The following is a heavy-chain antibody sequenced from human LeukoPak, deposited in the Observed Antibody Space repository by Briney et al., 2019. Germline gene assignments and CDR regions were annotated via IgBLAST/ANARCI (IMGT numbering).Heavy chain of an antibody. V-gene: IGHV1-2*02. Sequence: ASVTVSCKASGYTFTGYYMHWVRQAPGQGLEWMGWINPNSGGTNYAQKFQGRVTMTRDTSISTAYMELSRLRSDDTAVYYCARAEGALLWFGELYEAGFDYWGQGTLVTVSS. D-gene: IGHD3-10*01. CDR3: ARAEGALLWFGELYEAGFDY. CDR1: GYTFTGYY. J-gene: IGHJ4*02. CDR2: INPNSGGT.